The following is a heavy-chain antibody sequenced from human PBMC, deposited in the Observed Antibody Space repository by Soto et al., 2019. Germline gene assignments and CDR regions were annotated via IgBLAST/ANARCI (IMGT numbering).Heavy chain of an antibody. Sequence: SETLSLTCTVSGGSISSYYWSWIRQPPGKGLEWIGYIYYSGSTNYNPSLKSRVTISVDTSKNQFSLKLSSVTAADTAVYYCARHVVVVVAARGEIGAFDIWGQGTMVTVSS. D-gene: IGHD2-15*01. J-gene: IGHJ3*02. V-gene: IGHV4-59*08. CDR3: ARHVVVVVAARGEIGAFDI. CDR2: IYYSGST. CDR1: GGSISSYY.